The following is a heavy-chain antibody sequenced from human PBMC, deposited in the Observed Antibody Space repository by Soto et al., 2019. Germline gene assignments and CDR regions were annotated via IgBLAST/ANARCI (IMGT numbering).Heavy chain of an antibody. J-gene: IGHJ4*02. Sequence: QVQLVESWGGVVRPGTSLRLSCAATGFSFSAHGMHWVRQAPGKGLEWLAVINDGSEEGYADSVRGRFTISRDNARNILSLQMDNLRAEDSALYYCARDDLFVDNGLDHWGQGTLVTVSS. CDR2: INDGSEE. V-gene: IGHV3-33*01. CDR3: ARDDLFVDNGLDH. D-gene: IGHD1-1*01. CDR1: GFSFSAHG.